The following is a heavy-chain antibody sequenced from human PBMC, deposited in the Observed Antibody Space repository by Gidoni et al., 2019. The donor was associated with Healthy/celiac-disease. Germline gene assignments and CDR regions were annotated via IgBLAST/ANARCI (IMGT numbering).Heavy chain of an antibody. V-gene: IGHV1-69*01. CDR3: ASLMVYAIEYSWFDP. CDR2: IIRIFGTA. D-gene: IGHD2-8*01. Sequence: QVQLVPSGAEVKKPGSSLKVSCEASGGTFSSYAISWVRQAPGQGLEGMGGIIRIFGTAKYAAKFQGRVTITADESTSISYMELSSLRSEDTAVYYCASLMVYAIEYSWFDPWGQGTLVTVSS. CDR1: GGTFSSYA. J-gene: IGHJ5*02.